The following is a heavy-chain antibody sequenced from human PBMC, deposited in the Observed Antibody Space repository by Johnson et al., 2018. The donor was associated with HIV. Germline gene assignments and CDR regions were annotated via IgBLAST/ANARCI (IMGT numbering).Heavy chain of an antibody. D-gene: IGHD1-26*01. CDR1: GFTFSDHY. V-gene: IGHV3-11*04. Sequence: QMMLVESGGGLVKPGGSLKLSCAVSGFTFSDHYMSWIRQTPGKGLQWVSYISGSGSIIYSTDSVQGRFTISRDNVKNSLYLQMDSLRPEDTAVYYCARVMGATQVMGAFDIWGQGTMVTVSS. CDR3: ARVMGATQVMGAFDI. CDR2: ISGSGSII. J-gene: IGHJ3*02.